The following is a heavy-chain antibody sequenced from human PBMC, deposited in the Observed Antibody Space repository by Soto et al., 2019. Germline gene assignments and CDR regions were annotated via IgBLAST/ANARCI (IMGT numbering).Heavy chain of an antibody. J-gene: IGHJ5*02. Sequence: ASVKVSCKASGYTFTGYYMHWVRQAPGQGLEWMGWINPNSGGTNYAQKFQGWVTMTRDTSISTAYMELSRLRSDDTAVYYCARDGGFYCSSTSCQIGGWFDPWGQGTRVTVSS. CDR1: GYTFTGYY. V-gene: IGHV1-2*04. D-gene: IGHD2-2*01. CDR3: ARDGGFYCSSTSCQIGGWFDP. CDR2: INPNSGGT.